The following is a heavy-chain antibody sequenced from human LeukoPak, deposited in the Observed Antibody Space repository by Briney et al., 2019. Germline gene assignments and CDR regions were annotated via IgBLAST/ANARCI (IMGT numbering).Heavy chain of an antibody. CDR1: GGSISSYY. D-gene: IGHD1-1*01. V-gene: IGHV4-59*01. Sequence: SETLSLTCTVSGGSISSYYWSWIRQPPGKGLEWIGYIYYSGSTNYNPSLKSRVTISVDTSKNQFSLKLSSVTAADTAVYYCARDYGISAGTTSYWFDPWGQGTLVTVSS. J-gene: IGHJ5*02. CDR2: IYYSGST. CDR3: ARDYGISAGTTSYWFDP.